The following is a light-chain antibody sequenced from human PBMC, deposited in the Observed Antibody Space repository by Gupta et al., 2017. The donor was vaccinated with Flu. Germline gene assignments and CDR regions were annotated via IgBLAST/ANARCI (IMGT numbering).Light chain of an antibody. CDR2: GSS. J-gene: IGKJ1*01. CDR3: QQYHNWPRT. CDR1: HSISTN. Sequence: VMTQSPVSVSVSLGETATLSCRASHSISTNLVWYQQKPGQAPRLLIYGSSTRATGIPARFSGSGSGTDFTLTISSLQSEDFALNYCQQYHNWPRTFGQGTKVEV. V-gene: IGKV3-15*01.